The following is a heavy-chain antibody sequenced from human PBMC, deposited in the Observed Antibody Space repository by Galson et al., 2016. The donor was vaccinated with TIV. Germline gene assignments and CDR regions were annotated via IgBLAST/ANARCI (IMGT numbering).Heavy chain of an antibody. CDR3: AGDIGQQWLEELGYDYYAIDV. J-gene: IGHJ6*02. V-gene: IGHV3-21*01. CDR2: ISSRVTKI. D-gene: IGHD6-19*01. CDR1: GFTFSSYS. Sequence: SLRLSCAASGFTFSSYSMNWVRQAPGKGLEWVSSISSRVTKIYYADSVKGRFTISGDNAKNSLYLQMTSLSAEDTAVYYCAGDIGQQWLEELGYDYYAIDVWGQGTTVTVSS.